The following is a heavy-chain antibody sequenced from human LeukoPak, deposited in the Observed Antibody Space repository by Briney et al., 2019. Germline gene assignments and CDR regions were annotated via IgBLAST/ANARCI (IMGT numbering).Heavy chain of an antibody. CDR2: ISSSSSTI. J-gene: IGHJ5*02. Sequence: PGGSLRLSCAASGFTFSSYSMNWVRQAPGKGLEWVSYISSSSSTIYYADPVKGRFTISRDNAKNSLYLQMNSLRAEDTAVYYCARHVLFGVRGYSYGRYHWFDPWGQGTLVTVSS. V-gene: IGHV3-48*01. CDR3: ARHVLFGVRGYSYGRYHWFDP. D-gene: IGHD5-18*01. CDR1: GFTFSSYS.